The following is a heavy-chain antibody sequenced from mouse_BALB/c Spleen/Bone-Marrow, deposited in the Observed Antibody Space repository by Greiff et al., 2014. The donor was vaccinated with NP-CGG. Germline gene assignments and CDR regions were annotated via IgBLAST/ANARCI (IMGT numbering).Heavy chain of an antibody. CDR2: IDPSDSET. Sequence: VKLQESGAGLVKPGAPVKLSCKASGYTFTSYWMNWVKQRPGRGLEWIGRIDPSDSETHYNQKFKDKATLTVDKSSSTAYIQLSSLTSEDSAVYYCARSHGYYPYWYFDVWGAGTTVTVSS. J-gene: IGHJ1*01. CDR1: GYTFTSYW. V-gene: IGHV1-69*02. CDR3: ARSHGYYPYWYFDV. D-gene: IGHD2-3*01.